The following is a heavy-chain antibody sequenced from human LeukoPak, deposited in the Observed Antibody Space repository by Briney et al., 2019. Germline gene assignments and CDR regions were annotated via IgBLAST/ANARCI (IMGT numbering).Heavy chain of an antibody. CDR3: ARGQPHDYGDYGANFDY. Sequence: GGSLRLSCAASGFTFSSYSMNWVRQAPGKGREWVSSISSSSSYIYYADSVKGRFTISRDNAKNSLYLQMNSLRAEDTAVYYCARGQPHDYGDYGANFDYWGQGTLVTVSS. D-gene: IGHD4-17*01. V-gene: IGHV3-21*01. J-gene: IGHJ4*02. CDR2: ISSSSSYI. CDR1: GFTFSSYS.